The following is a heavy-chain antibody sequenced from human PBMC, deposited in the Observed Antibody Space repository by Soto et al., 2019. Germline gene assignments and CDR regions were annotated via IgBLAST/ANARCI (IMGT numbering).Heavy chain of an antibody. D-gene: IGHD2-15*01. V-gene: IGHV3-30-3*01. CDR3: ARGVSWEGYCSGGSCPVSYYYGMDV. CDR1: GFTFSSYA. Sequence: GGSLRLSCAASGFTFSSYAMHWVRQAPGKGLEWVAVISYDGSNKYYADSVKGRFTISRDNSKNTRYLQMNSLRAEDTAVYYCARGVSWEGYCSGGSCPVSYYYGMDVWGQGTTVTVSS. CDR2: ISYDGSNK. J-gene: IGHJ6*02.